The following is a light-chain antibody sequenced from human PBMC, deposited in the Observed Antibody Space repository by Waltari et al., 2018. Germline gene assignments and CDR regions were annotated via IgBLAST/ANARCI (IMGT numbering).Light chain of an antibody. Sequence: APVPCRASESVSRALAWYQQKPGQAPRLLIYGASTRATGIPDRFSGSGSGTDFSLTISRLEPDDFAVYYCQHYLRLPVTFGQGTTVEI. CDR2: GAS. V-gene: IGKV3-20*01. J-gene: IGKJ1*01. CDR3: QHYLRLPVT. CDR1: ESVSRA.